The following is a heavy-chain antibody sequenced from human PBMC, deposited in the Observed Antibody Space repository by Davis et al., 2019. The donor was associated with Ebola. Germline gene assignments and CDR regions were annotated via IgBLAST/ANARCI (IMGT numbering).Heavy chain of an antibody. CDR2: IGQGGSEN. CDR1: QFTFSDYY. CDR3: ARVATDWFDP. J-gene: IGHJ5*02. Sequence: PGGSLRLSCAASQFTFSDYYMTWVRQAPGKGLEWVATIGQGGSENRQVDSVKGRFSISRDDAKNTLYLQMSGLRAEDTALYYCARVATDWFDPWGQGTRVTVSS. V-gene: IGHV3-7*01.